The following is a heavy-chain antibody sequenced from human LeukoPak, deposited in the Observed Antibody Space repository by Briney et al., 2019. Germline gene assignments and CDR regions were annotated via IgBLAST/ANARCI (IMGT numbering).Heavy chain of an antibody. CDR2: IDTSGIA. J-gene: IGHJ4*02. CDR3: ARGSKKTVYHTLDY. D-gene: IGHD2-2*01. CDR1: GASISNYY. V-gene: IGHV4-4*07. Sequence: PSETLSLTCTVSGASISNYYWNWNRQPAGRGLEWIGRIDTSGIAKYNPSLKSRVTISLDTSKNQFSLRLTSAAAADTAIYYCARGSKKTVYHTLDYWGQGILVTVSS.